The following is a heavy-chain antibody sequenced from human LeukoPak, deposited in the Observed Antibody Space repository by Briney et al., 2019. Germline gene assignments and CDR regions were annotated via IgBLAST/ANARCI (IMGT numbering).Heavy chain of an antibody. Sequence: GGSLRLSCAASGFTFSNYAMSWVRQAPGKGLEWVSAISGSASSTYHADSVKGRFTISRDNSKNTLYLQMSSLRADDTAVYYCAKDDNYIRFLSWGQGTLVTVSS. D-gene: IGHD3-16*01. CDR1: GFTFSNYA. V-gene: IGHV3-23*01. CDR3: AKDDNYIRFLS. J-gene: IGHJ5*02. CDR2: ISGSASST.